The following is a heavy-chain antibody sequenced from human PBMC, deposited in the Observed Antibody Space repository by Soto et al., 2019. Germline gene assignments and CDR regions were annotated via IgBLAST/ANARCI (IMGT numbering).Heavy chain of an antibody. V-gene: IGHV4-59*01. CDR3: ARISSVDPYGYVNGGLDV. CDR2: FYHSGNS. J-gene: IGHJ6*02. D-gene: IGHD5-18*01. Sequence: XETLSLTCSVAGGSIRSYCWSWIRQSPERGLEWIGYFYHSGNSNYNPSLKSRVTISVDTSKNQLSLSLRSVTAADTAVYFCARISSVDPYGYVNGGLDVWGQGTTVTVSS. CDR1: GGSIRSYC.